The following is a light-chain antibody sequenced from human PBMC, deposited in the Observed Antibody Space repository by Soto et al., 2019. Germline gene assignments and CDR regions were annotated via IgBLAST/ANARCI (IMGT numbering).Light chain of an antibody. Sequence: EIGLTQSPGTLSLSPGERATLSCRASQSINSRYLAWYQQQPGQAPRILIYGASSRATGIPDRFSGSGSGTEFAVNISRREPQDFVVFYCQQLGSSPGFTFGPGTKVDSK. CDR2: GAS. CDR3: QQLGSSPGFT. CDR1: QSINSRY. V-gene: IGKV3-20*01. J-gene: IGKJ3*01.